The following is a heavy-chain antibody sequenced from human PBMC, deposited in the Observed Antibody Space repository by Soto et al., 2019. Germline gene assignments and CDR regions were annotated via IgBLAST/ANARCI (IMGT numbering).Heavy chain of an antibody. CDR3: ARPFCSGGGCYKGSWLYHGMDV. V-gene: IGHV3-11*01. CDR2: MSSSGSTI. J-gene: IGHJ6*02. CDR1: GFTFSDYD. D-gene: IGHD2-15*01. Sequence: QVQLVESGGGLVKPGGSLRLSCAGSGFTFSDYDMNWIRQAPGKGLEWVSYMSSSGSTISYADSVKGRFTISRDNTKNALYLQMNSLTAEDTAVYYCARPFCSGGGCYKGSWLYHGMDVWGQGTTVTVSS.